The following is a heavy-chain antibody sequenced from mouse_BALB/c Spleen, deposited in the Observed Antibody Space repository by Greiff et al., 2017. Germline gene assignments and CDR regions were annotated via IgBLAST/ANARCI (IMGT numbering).Heavy chain of an antibody. CDR2: ISSGGGST. CDR3: ARQITTATWYFDV. Sequence: EVQGVESGGGLVKPGGSLKLSCAASGFAFSSYDMSWVRQTPEKRLEWVAYISSGGGSTYYPDTVKGRFTISRDNAKNTLYLQMSSLKSEDTAMYYCARQITTATWYFDVWGAGTTVTVSS. V-gene: IGHV5-12-1*01. J-gene: IGHJ1*01. CDR1: GFAFSSYD. D-gene: IGHD1-2*01.